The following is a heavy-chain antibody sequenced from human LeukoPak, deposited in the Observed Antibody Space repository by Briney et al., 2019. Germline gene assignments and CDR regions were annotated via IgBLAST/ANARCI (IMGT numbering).Heavy chain of an antibody. V-gene: IGHV3-74*01. CDR2: INSDGSST. Sequence: GGSLRLSCAASGFTFSSYWMHWVRQAPGKGLVWDSRINSDGSSTNYADSVKGRFTISRDNAKNTLYLQMNSLRAEDTAVYYCARTRPPYGDSDYYYYGMDVWGQGTTVTVSS. CDR1: GFTFSSYW. CDR3: ARTRPPYGDSDYYYYGMDV. J-gene: IGHJ6*02. D-gene: IGHD4-17*01.